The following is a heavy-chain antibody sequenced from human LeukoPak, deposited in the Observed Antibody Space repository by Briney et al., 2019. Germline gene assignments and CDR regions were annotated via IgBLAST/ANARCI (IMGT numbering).Heavy chain of an antibody. CDR3: AKDADDYGDYGGGNFDY. D-gene: IGHD4-17*01. V-gene: IGHV3-9*01. CDR1: GFTFDDYA. Sequence: GGSLRLSCAASGFTFDDYAMHWVRQAPGKGLEWVSGISWNSGSIGYADSVKGRFTISRDNAKNSLYLQMNGLRAEDTALYYCAKDADDYGDYGGGNFDYWGQGTLVTVSS. CDR2: ISWNSGSI. J-gene: IGHJ4*02.